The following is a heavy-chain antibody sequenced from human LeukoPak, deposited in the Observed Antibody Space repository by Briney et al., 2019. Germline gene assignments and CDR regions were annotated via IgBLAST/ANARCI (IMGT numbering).Heavy chain of an antibody. CDR3: ARDGENYFDY. D-gene: IGHD7-27*01. CDR2: IYHTGST. V-gene: IGHV4-4*02. Sequence: SETLSLTCAVSDGSISTSNWWTWVRQPPGKGLEWIGEIYHTGSTNYNPSLKSRVTMSVDKSKRQFSLKLSSVDAADTAVYYCARDGENYFDYWGQGILVTVSS. J-gene: IGHJ4*02. CDR1: DGSISTSNW.